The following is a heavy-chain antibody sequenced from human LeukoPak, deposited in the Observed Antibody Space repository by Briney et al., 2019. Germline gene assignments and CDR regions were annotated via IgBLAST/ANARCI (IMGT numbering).Heavy chain of an antibody. CDR1: AGYFSGYY. V-gene: IGHV4-34*01. CDR3: AREYLTVTTLGYYYYYYMDV. D-gene: IGHD4-11*01. CDR2: INHSGST. Sequence: SETLSLTCAVYAGYFSGYYWSWIRQPPGKGLEWIGEINHSGSTNYNPSLKSRVTISVDTSKNQFSLKLSSVTAADTAVYYCAREYLTVTTLGYYYYYYMDVWGKGTTVTVSS. J-gene: IGHJ6*03.